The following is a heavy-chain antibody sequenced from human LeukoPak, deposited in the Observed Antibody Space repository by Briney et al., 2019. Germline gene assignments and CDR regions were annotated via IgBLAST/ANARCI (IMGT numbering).Heavy chain of an antibody. J-gene: IGHJ4*02. Sequence: ASVKVSCKASGYTFTSYYMHWVRQAPGQGLEWMGWINPNSGGTNYAQKFQGRVTMTRDTSFSTAYMDLIRVRSDDTAVYYCVRGFSSSFVFDYWGQGTLVTVSS. D-gene: IGHD6-13*01. CDR1: GYTFTSYY. V-gene: IGHV1-2*02. CDR3: VRGFSSSFVFDY. CDR2: INPNSGGT.